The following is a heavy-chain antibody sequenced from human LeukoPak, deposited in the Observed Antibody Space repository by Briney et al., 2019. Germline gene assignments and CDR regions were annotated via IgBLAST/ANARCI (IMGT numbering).Heavy chain of an antibody. D-gene: IGHD3-22*01. Sequence: GASVKVSCKASGYTFTSYGISWVRQAPGQGLEWMGGIIPIFGTANYAQKFQGRVTITTDESTSTAYMELSSLRSEDTAVYYCATRHDSSGYYSDYWGQGTLVTVSS. J-gene: IGHJ4*02. CDR3: ATRHDSSGYYSDY. CDR2: IIPIFGTA. V-gene: IGHV1-69*05. CDR1: GYTFTSYG.